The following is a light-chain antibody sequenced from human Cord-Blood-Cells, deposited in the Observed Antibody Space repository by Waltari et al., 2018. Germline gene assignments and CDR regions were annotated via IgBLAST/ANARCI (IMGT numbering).Light chain of an antibody. J-gene: IGLJ2*01. V-gene: IGLV6-57*02. CDR2: EDN. Sequence: NFMLTQPHSVSESPGKTVTISCTGSSGGFASNYVQWYQQRPGRAPTTVIDEDNQRPSGVPDRFSGSIDSSSNSASLTFSGLKTEDDADYYCQSYDSSNQRIFGGGTKLTVL. CDR3: QSYDSSNQRI. CDR1: SGGFASNY.